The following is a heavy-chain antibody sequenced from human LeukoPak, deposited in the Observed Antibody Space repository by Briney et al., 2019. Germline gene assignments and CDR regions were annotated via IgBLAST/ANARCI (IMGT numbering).Heavy chain of an antibody. CDR1: GFTFSSYG. V-gene: IGHV3-23*01. J-gene: IGHJ3*02. D-gene: IGHD1-20*01. CDR3: ASDPITGTPNDAFDI. CDR2: ISGSGGST. Sequence: GGSLRLSCAASGFTFSSYGMSWVRQAPGKGLEWVSAISGSGGSTYYADSVKGRFTISRDNAKNSLYLQMNSLRAEDTAVYYCASDPITGTPNDAFDIWGQGTMVTVSS.